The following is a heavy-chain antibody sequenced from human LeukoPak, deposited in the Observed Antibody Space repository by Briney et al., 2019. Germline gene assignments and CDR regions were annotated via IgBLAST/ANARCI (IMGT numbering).Heavy chain of an antibody. Sequence: PGGSLRLSCAASGFTFSSYGMHWVRQAPGKGLEWVAVIWYDGSNKYYADSAKGRFTISRDNSKNTLYLQMNSLRAEDTAVYYCARGLTTVKLFDYWGQGTLVTVSS. J-gene: IGHJ4*02. CDR3: ARGLTTVKLFDY. V-gene: IGHV3-33*01. D-gene: IGHD4-11*01. CDR2: IWYDGSNK. CDR1: GFTFSSYG.